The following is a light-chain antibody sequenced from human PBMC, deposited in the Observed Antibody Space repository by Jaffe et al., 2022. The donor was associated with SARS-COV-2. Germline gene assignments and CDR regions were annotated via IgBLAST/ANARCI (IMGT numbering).Light chain of an antibody. V-gene: IGKV1-5*03. J-gene: IGKJ1*01. CDR3: QHYDSYSPWT. Sequence: DIQMTQSPSTLSASVGDRVTITCRASQSISNWLAWYQQKPGKAPKVLIYKASNLESGVPSRFSGGGSGTEFTLTISSLQPDDFATYYCQHYDSYSPWTFGQGTKVEVK. CDR1: QSISNW. CDR2: KAS.